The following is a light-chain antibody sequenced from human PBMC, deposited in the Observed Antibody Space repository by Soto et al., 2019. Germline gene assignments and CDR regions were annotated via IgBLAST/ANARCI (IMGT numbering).Light chain of an antibody. J-gene: IGKJ3*01. CDR2: GAS. V-gene: IGKV3-15*01. Sequence: EIVMTQSPATLSVSPGERATLSCRASQSVYTNLAWYQQKPGQAPRLLIYGASTRATGIPARFSGSGSGTEFTLTISSLQSEDCAVYYCQKYNNWPPFTFGPGTKVDI. CDR3: QKYNNWPPFT. CDR1: QSVYTN.